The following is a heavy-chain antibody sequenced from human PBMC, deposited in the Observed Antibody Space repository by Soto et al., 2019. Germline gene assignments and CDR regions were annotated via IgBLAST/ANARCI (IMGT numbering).Heavy chain of an antibody. D-gene: IGHD1-26*01. CDR1: GFIFSNHA. V-gene: IGHV3-23*01. CDR3: AQGSHLVL. CDR2: IRTTGETT. J-gene: IGHJ3*01. Sequence: GGSLRLSCAASGFIFSNHAMSWVRQAPGKGLEWVSTIRTTGETTYYADSVKGRFTVSRDNSKNTLYVQMNSLRGDDTAVYYCAQGSHLVLWGRGTLVTVSS.